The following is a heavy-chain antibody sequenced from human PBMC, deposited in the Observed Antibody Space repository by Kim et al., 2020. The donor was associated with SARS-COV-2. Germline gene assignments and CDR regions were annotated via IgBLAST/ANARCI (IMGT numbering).Heavy chain of an antibody. CDR2: T. CDR3: TRAAGSKTGMDV. V-gene: IGHV3-72*01. Sequence: TEYAASVKGKCTISRDESKNSLYLQMNSLETEDTAVYYCTRAAGSKTGMDVWGQGTTVTVSS. J-gene: IGHJ6*02. D-gene: IGHD2-2*01.